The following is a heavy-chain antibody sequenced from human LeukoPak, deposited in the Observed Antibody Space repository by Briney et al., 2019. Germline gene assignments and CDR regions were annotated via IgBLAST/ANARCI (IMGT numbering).Heavy chain of an antibody. D-gene: IGHD6-19*01. CDR1: GFAVSTNF. CDR3: ARVRIAVAVSAFDI. V-gene: IGHV3-7*01. J-gene: IGHJ3*02. Sequence: GGSLRLSCAVSGFAVSTNFMSWVRQAPGKGLEWVANIKQDGSEKYYVDSVKGRFTISRDNAKNSLYLQMSILRAADTAVYYCARVRIAVAVSAFDIWGQGTMVTVSS. CDR2: IKQDGSEK.